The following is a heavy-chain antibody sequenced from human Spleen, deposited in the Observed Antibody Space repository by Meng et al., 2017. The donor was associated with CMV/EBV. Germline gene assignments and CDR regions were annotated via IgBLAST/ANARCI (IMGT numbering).Heavy chain of an antibody. V-gene: IGHV3-7*01. CDR2: IKQDGSEK. J-gene: IGHJ3*02. CDR3: ARVGQLVLGPTWLNDAFDI. D-gene: IGHD6-6*01. Sequence: GGSLRLSCAASGFTFSSYWMSWVRQAPGKGLEWVANIKQDGSEKYYVGSVKGRFTISRDNAKNSLYLQMNSLRAEDTAVYYCARVGQLVLGPTWLNDAFDIWGQGTMVTVSS. CDR1: GFTFSSYW.